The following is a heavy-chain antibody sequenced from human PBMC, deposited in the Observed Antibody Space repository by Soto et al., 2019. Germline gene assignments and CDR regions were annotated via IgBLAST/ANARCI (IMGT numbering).Heavy chain of an antibody. D-gene: IGHD3-22*01. CDR2: ISDDGSNK. J-gene: IGHJ4*02. CDR3: ANTLGFFDSSGYVDY. V-gene: IGHV3-30*18. CDR1: GFAFSIYG. Sequence: PGGSLRLSCAASGFAFSIYGMHWVRQAPGKGLEWVAVISDDGSNKYYADSVKGRFTISRDNSKNTLSLQMNSLRAEDTAVYYCANTLGFFDSSGYVDYWGQGTLVTVSS.